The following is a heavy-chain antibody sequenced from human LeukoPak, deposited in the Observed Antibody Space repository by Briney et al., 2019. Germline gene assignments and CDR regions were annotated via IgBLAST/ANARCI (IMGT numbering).Heavy chain of an antibody. CDR1: GFTFAAYA. D-gene: IGHD5-18*01. J-gene: IGHJ6*02. Sequence: GGSLRLSCAASGFTFAAYAMHWVRQAPGKGLEWVSGISWNGGSIDYADSVKGRFTISRDNAKNSLYLQMNSLRAEDTALYYCAKEDTATSHDYYYGMDVWGQGTTGTVSS. CDR2: ISWNGGSI. V-gene: IGHV3-9*01. CDR3: AKEDTATSHDYYYGMDV.